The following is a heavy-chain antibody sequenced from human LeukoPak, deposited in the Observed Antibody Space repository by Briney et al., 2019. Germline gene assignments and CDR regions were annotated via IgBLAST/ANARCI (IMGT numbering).Heavy chain of an antibody. CDR2: ISYDGSNK. J-gene: IGHJ6*02. CDR3: ARGVTPYFYGMDV. D-gene: IGHD3-10*01. CDR1: GFTFSSYA. Sequence: GGSLRLSCAASGFTFSSYAMHWVRQAPGKGLEWVAVISYDGSNKHYADSVKGRFTISRDNSKNTLYLQMNSLRAEDTAVYYCARGVTPYFYGMDVWGQGTTVTVSS. V-gene: IGHV3-30-3*01.